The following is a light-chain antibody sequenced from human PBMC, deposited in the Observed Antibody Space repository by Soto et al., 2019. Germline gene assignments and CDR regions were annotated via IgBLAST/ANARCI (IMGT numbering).Light chain of an antibody. CDR2: DVT. Sequence: QSALTQPASVSGSPGQSITISCTGSSSDIGGYNYVSWYQQHPGKVPKLLIYDVTNRPSGVSSRFSGSKSGNTASLTISGLQAEDEADYFCCSYADSDTLVVFGGGTKLTVL. J-gene: IGLJ3*02. V-gene: IGLV2-14*03. CDR3: CSYADSDTLVV. CDR1: SSDIGGYNY.